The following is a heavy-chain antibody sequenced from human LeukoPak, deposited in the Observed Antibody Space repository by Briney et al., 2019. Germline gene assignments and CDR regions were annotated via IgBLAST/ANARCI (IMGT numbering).Heavy chain of an antibody. J-gene: IGHJ4*02. CDR2: ISGSGGST. CDR3: AKRPAYSYGAYFDY. D-gene: IGHD5-18*01. CDR1: GFTFSSYA. Sequence: PGGSLRLSCAASGFTFSSYAMSWVRQAPGKGLEWVSAISGSGGSTYYADSVKGRFTISRDNSKNTLCLQMNSLRAEDTAVYYCAKRPAYSYGAYFDYWGQGTLDTVSS. V-gene: IGHV3-23*01.